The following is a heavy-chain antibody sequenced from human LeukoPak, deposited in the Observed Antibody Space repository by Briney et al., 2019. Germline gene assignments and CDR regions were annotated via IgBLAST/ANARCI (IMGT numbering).Heavy chain of an antibody. J-gene: IGHJ4*02. V-gene: IGHV1-18*03. CDR2: ITAYNGNT. Sequence: ASVKVTCKASGYSFTNYGISWLRQAPGQGLEWMGWITAYNGNTKYAQNLQGRVTMTTDTSTSTAYMELRSLRSDDMAVYYCARIKGDYWGQGTLVTVSS. CDR3: ARIKGDY. CDR1: GYSFTNYG.